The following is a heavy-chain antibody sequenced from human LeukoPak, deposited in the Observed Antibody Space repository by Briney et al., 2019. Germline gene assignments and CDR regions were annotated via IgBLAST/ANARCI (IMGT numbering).Heavy chain of an antibody. V-gene: IGHV3-33*01. Sequence: GGSLRLSCAASGFIFSNYGMHWVRQAPGKGLEGVAVIWYDGSNIDYADSVKGGFTISRDNSKNRLYLQMNRLRAEDTALYYCARDLRRGRYFDYWGQGTLVTVSS. CDR2: IWYDGSNI. CDR1: GFIFSNYG. D-gene: IGHD3-16*01. J-gene: IGHJ4*02. CDR3: ARDLRRGRYFDY.